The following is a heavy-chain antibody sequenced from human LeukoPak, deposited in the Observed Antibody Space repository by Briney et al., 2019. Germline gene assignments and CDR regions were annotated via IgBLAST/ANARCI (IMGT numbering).Heavy chain of an antibody. CDR3: ARRLTQYDCFDP. D-gene: IGHD2-2*01. Sequence: KASQTLSLTCAISGDSVSSNSVTWNWIRQSPSRGLEWLGWTYYRSTWYNDYAVSVRGRITVNPDTSKNQFSLHLNSVTPEDTSVYYCARRLTQYDCFDPWGQGILVTVSS. V-gene: IGHV6-1*01. J-gene: IGHJ5*02. CDR2: TYYRSTWYN. CDR1: GDSVSSNSVT.